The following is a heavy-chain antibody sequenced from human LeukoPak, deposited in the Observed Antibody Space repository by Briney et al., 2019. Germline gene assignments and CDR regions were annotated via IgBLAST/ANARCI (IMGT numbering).Heavy chain of an antibody. CDR1: GGSFSGYY. D-gene: IGHD1-26*01. Sequence: SETLSLTCAVYGGSFSGYYWSWIRQPPGKGLEWIGEINHSGSTNYNPSLKSRVTISVDTSRNQFSLKLSSVTAADTAVYYCARDGYSGSSLFDYWGQGALVTVSS. CDR3: ARDGYSGSSLFDY. V-gene: IGHV4-34*01. CDR2: INHSGST. J-gene: IGHJ4*02.